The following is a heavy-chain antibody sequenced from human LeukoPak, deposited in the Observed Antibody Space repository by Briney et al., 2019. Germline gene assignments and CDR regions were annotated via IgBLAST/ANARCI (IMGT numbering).Heavy chain of an antibody. Sequence: ASVKVSCKESGYTFTSYYLHWVRQAPGQGLEWMGIINPSGGSTSYAQKFQGRVTMTRDTSTSTVYMELSSLRSEDTAVYYCASLAVVGFDAFDIWGQGTMVTVSS. V-gene: IGHV1-46*01. J-gene: IGHJ3*02. D-gene: IGHD6-19*01. CDR2: INPSGGST. CDR1: GYTFTSYY. CDR3: ASLAVVGFDAFDI.